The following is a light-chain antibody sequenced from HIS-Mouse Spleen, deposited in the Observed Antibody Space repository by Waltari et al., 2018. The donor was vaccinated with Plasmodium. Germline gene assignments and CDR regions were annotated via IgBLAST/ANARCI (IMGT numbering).Light chain of an antibody. CDR2: KAS. CDR3: QQYNSYWT. Sequence: DIQMTQSPSTLSASVGDRVTITCRASQSISSWLAWYQQKPGKAPKLRSYKASSLESGVPSRFSGSGSGTEFTLTISSLQPDDFATYYCQQYNSYWTFGQGTKVEIK. V-gene: IGKV1-5*03. J-gene: IGKJ1*01. CDR1: QSISSW.